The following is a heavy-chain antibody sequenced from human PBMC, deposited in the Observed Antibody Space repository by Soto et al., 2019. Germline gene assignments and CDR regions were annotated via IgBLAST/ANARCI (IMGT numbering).Heavy chain of an antibody. J-gene: IGHJ5*02. CDR3: ARDFISGWFDP. CDR2: ISYDGSNK. CDR1: GFTFSSYA. V-gene: IGHV3-30*14. Sequence: QVQLVESGGGVVQPGRSLRLSCAASGFTFSSYAMHWVRQAPGKGLEWVAVISYDGSNKYYADSVKGRFTISRDNSKNTLYLQMNSLRAEDTTVYYCARDFISGWFDPWGQGTLVTVFS. D-gene: IGHD1-26*01.